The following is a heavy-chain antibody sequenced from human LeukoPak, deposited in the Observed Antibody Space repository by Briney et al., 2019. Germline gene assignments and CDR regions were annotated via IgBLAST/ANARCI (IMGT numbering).Heavy chain of an antibody. CDR3: ATDGAGFDT. V-gene: IGHV3-11*01. J-gene: IGHJ5*02. CDR2: INIGGTNT. CDR1: GFTFNDYY. Sequence: GGSLRLSCAASGFTFNDYYMSWIRQAPGKGLEWLSYINIGGTNTHYADSVKGRFTISRDNATKSLYLEMNNLRAKDTAVYYCATDGAGFDTWGQGVLVTVSS.